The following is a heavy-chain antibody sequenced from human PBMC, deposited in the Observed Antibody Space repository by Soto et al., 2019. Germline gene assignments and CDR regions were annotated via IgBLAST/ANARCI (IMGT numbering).Heavy chain of an antibody. CDR1: GFSLSTSGMC. J-gene: IGHJ3*02. Sequence: SGPTLVNPTQTLTLTCTFSGFSLSTSGMCVSWIRQPPGKALEWLALIDWDDDKYYSTSLKTRLTISKDTSKNQVVLTMTNMDPVDTATYYCARLYYYDSSGYYYGGNAFDIWGQGTMVTVSS. V-gene: IGHV2-70*01. CDR2: IDWDDDK. CDR3: ARLYYYDSSGYYYGGNAFDI. D-gene: IGHD3-22*01.